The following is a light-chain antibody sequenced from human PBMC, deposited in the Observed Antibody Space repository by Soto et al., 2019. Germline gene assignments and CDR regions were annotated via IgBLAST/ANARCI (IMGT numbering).Light chain of an antibody. J-gene: IGKJ1*01. CDR3: QQYNSYSWT. Sequence: DIQMTQSPSTLSASVGDRVTITCRASQSISSWLAWYQQKPGKAPKLLIYKESSLESGVPSRFSGSGSWTEVTLTISRLQPDDFATYYCQQYNSYSWTFGQGTKVEIK. CDR2: KES. V-gene: IGKV1-5*03. CDR1: QSISSW.